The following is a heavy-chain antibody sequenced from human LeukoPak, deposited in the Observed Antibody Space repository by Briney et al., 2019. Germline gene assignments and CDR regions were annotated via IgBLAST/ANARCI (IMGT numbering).Heavy chain of an antibody. CDR2: MNPNSGNT. V-gene: IGHV1-8*01. CDR1: GYTFTSYD. D-gene: IGHD4-23*01. J-gene: IGHJ4*02. Sequence: ASVKVSCKASGYTFTSYDINWVRQATGHGLEWMGWMNPNSGNTGYAQNFQGRVTMTRNTSISPADMELSSLRSEDTAVYYCARRGGSLTRFDYWGQGTLVTVSS. CDR3: ARRGGSLTRFDY.